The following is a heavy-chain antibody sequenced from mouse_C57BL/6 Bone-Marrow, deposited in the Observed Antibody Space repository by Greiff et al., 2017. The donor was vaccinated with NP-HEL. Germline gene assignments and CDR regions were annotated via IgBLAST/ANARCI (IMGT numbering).Heavy chain of an antibody. D-gene: IGHD1-1*01. CDR3: ARPFITTVVAHFDY. J-gene: IGHJ2*01. CDR1: GYTFTSYG. V-gene: IGHV1-81*01. CDR2: IYPRSGNT. Sequence: QVQLKESGAELARPGASVKLSCKASGYTFTSYGISWVKQRTGQGLEWIGEIYPRSGNTYYNEKFKGKATLTADKSSSTAYMELRSLTSEDSAVYFCARPFITTVVAHFDYWGQGTTLTVSS.